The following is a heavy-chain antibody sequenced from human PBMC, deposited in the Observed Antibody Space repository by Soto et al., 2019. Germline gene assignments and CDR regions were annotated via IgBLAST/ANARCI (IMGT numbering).Heavy chain of an antibody. CDR3: ARVVPGAEAWFGP. CDR1: GYTFSNYG. V-gene: IGHV1-18*01. CDR2: ISLYSDGT. Sequence: ASVRVSCKTSGYTFSNYGITWVRQAPGQPLEWLGWISLYSDGTNYAQKFQGRVSMTTDTSTTTAYMELRSLRSDDTAVYYCARVVPGAEAWFGPWGQGTLVTVSS. D-gene: IGHD2-2*01. J-gene: IGHJ5*02.